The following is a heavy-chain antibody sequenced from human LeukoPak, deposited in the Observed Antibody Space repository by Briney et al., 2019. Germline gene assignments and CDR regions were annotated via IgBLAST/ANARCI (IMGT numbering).Heavy chain of an antibody. J-gene: IGHJ4*02. V-gene: IGHV3-21*01. CDR3: ARDLSGKLVPAAIPPNY. Sequence: GGSLRLSCAASGFTFSSYSMNWVRQAPGKGLEWVSSISSSSSYIYYADSVKGRFTISRDNAKNSLYLQMNSLRAEDTAVYYCARDLSGKLVPAAIPPNYWGQGTLVTVSS. CDR2: ISSSSSYI. D-gene: IGHD2-2*02. CDR1: GFTFSSYS.